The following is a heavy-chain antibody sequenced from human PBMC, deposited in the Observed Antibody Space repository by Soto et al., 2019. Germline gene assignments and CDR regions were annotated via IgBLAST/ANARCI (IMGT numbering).Heavy chain of an antibody. CDR3: AQDHVGEAAAAYYYYGMDV. Sequence: ESGGGVVQPGRSLRLSCAASGFTFSIYGMHWVRQAPGKGLEWVAVISYDGSNKYYADSVKGRFTISRDTSKSTLYLQMNSLRPEDTAVYYCAQDHVGEAAAAYYYYGMDVWGQGTTVTVSS. V-gene: IGHV3-30*18. J-gene: IGHJ6*02. CDR1: GFTFSIYG. CDR2: ISYDGSNK. D-gene: IGHD6-13*01.